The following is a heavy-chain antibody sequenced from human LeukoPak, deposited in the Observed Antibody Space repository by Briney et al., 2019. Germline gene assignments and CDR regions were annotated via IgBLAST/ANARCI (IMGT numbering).Heavy chain of an antibody. Sequence: GESLKISCKGSGYSFTSYWIGWVRQMPGKGLEWMGIIYAGDSDTRYSPSFQGQVTFSADKSTNTAYLQWSSLKASDTAMYYCARQITVSRPPDYWGQGTLITVSS. CDR3: ARQITVSRPPDY. D-gene: IGHD3-10*02. V-gene: IGHV5-51*01. CDR2: IYAGDSDT. J-gene: IGHJ4*02. CDR1: GYSFTSYW.